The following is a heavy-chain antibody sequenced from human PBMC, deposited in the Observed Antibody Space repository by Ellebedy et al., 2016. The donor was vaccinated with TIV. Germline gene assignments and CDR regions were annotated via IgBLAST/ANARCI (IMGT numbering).Heavy chain of an antibody. Sequence: GESLKISCKGSGYIFTNLWISWVRQMPGKGLEWMGGIDPSNSNTNYSPSFQGHVTISADKSISTAYLQWNNLRASDTAMYYCASSWDTVPGDSYTMDVWGQGTTVTVSS. CDR3: ASSWDTVPGDSYTMDV. CDR1: GYIFTNLW. D-gene: IGHD3-16*01. V-gene: IGHV5-10-1*01. J-gene: IGHJ6*02. CDR2: IDPSNSNT.